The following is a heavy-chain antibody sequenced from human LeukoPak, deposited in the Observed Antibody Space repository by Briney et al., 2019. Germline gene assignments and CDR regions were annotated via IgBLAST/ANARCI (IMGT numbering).Heavy chain of an antibody. Sequence: PSETLSLTCTVSGGSISSYYWSWIRQPPGKGLEWIGYIYYSGSTNYNPSLKSRVTISVDTSKNQFSLKLGAVTAADTAVYYCARDKFTYGYWGQGTLVTVSS. CDR3: ARDKFTYGY. V-gene: IGHV4-59*01. CDR2: IYYSGST. D-gene: IGHD4-17*01. CDR1: GGSISSYY. J-gene: IGHJ4*02.